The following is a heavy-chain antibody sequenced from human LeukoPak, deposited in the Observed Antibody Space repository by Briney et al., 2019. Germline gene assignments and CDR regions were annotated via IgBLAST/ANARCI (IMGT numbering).Heavy chain of an antibody. CDR3: AKDLTKWELQYAFDI. CDR1: GFTFDDYA. D-gene: IGHD1-26*01. J-gene: IGHJ3*02. Sequence: GGSLRLSCAASGFTFDDYAMHWVRQAPGKGLEWVSGISWNSGSIGYADSVKGRFTISRDNAKNSLYLQMNSLRAEDTALYYCAKDLTKWELQYAFDIWGQGTMVTVSS. CDR2: ISWNSGSI. V-gene: IGHV3-9*01.